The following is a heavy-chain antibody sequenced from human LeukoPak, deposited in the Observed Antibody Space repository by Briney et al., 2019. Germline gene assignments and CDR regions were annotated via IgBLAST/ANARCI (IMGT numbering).Heavy chain of an antibody. D-gene: IGHD2-15*01. Sequence: SETLSLTCTVSGGSISSSSYYWGWIRQPPGEGLEWIGSIYYSGSTYYNPSLKSRVTISVDTSKNQFSLKLSSVTAADTAVYYCARDPRYCSGGSCPIFDYWGQGTLVTVSS. J-gene: IGHJ4*02. CDR1: GGSISSSSYY. V-gene: IGHV4-39*07. CDR3: ARDPRYCSGGSCPIFDY. CDR2: IYYSGST.